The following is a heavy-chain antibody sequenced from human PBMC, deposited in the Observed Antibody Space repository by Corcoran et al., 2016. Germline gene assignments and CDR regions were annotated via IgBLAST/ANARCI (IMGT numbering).Heavy chain of an antibody. Sequence: QEQLVQSGAEVKKPGASVKVSCKASGYTFTGYYMHWVRQAPGQGLEWMGWIYPNSGGTNYAQKFKGRVTMSRDTSTSTAYMELSRLRSDDTAVYYCARDGYYGGALDIWGQGTLVAVSS. CDR1: GYTFTGYY. D-gene: IGHD3-10*01. CDR2: IYPNSGGT. CDR3: ARDGYYGGALDI. J-gene: IGHJ3*02. V-gene: IGHV1-2*02.